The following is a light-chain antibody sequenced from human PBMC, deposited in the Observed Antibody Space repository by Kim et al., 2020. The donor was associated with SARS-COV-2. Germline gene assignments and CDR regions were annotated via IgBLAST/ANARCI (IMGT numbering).Light chain of an antibody. V-gene: IGLV1-44*01. CDR2: RDN. J-gene: IGLJ3*02. CDR1: NSNIAVNA. Sequence: QSVLTQPPSASGTPGQRVTISCSGSNSNIAVNAVHWYQQLPGTAPKLLIYRDNQRPSGVPDRFSASKSGTSASLALSGLLSEDEADYYCATWDASLDAWVFGGGTQLTVL. CDR3: ATWDASLDAWV.